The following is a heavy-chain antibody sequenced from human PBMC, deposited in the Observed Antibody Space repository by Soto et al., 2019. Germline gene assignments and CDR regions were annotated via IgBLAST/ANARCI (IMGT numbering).Heavy chain of an antibody. Sequence: QVQLQQWGAGLLKPSETLSLTCAVYGGSFSGYYWSWIRQPPGKGLEWFGEINHSGSTNYNPSLRRQVTRSEDTSKNKFSLKLSSVTAADTAVYYCARGGGWLRLRPFDYWGQGTLVTVSS. CDR3: ARGGGWLRLRPFDY. CDR1: GGSFSGYY. V-gene: IGHV4-34*01. D-gene: IGHD5-12*01. J-gene: IGHJ4*02. CDR2: INHSGST.